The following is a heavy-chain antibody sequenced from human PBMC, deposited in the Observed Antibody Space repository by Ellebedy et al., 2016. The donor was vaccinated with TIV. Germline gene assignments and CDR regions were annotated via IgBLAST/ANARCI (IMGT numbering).Heavy chain of an antibody. CDR3: AKASRGYYDRSGYYHLDY. Sequence: GESLKISCVASGFTFRAYGMHWVRQAPGKGLEWLALISFNVTNTFYADSVKGRFTISRDISKNTLYLQMNSLRAEDTAVYYCAKASRGYYDRSGYYHLDYWGQGTLVTVSS. CDR1: GFTFRAYG. J-gene: IGHJ4*02. CDR2: ISFNVTNT. D-gene: IGHD3-22*01. V-gene: IGHV3-30*18.